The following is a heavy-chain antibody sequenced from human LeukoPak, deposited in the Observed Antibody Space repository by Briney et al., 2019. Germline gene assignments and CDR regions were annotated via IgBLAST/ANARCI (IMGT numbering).Heavy chain of an antibody. J-gene: IGHJ4*02. CDR1: GFTFSSYS. V-gene: IGHV3-21*01. CDR3: ASPSIRYSSGWWAY. Sequence: PGGSLRLSCAASGFTFSSYSMNWVRQAPGKGLEWVSSISSSSSYIYHADSVKGRFTISRDNAKNSLYLQMNSLRAEDTAVYYCASPSIRYSSGWWAYWGQGTLVTVSS. D-gene: IGHD6-19*01. CDR2: ISSSSSYI.